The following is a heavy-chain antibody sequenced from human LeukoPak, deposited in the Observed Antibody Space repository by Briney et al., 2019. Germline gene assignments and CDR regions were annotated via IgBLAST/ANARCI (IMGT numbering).Heavy chain of an antibody. D-gene: IGHD1-26*01. CDR2: IYYSGST. V-gene: IGHV4-61*01. CDR3: AREDGLGIVGATTDY. J-gene: IGHJ4*02. CDR1: GGSVSSGSYY. Sequence: PSETLSLTCTVSGGSVSSGSYYWSWIRQPPGKGLEWIGYIYYSGSTNYNPSLKSRVTISVDTSKNQFSLKLSSVTAADTAVYYCAREDGLGIVGATTDYWGQGTLVTVSS.